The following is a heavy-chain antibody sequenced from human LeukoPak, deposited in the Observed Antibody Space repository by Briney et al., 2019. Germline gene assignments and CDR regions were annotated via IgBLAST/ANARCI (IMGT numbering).Heavy chain of an antibody. CDR1: GFTFDDYG. V-gene: IGHV3-20*04. CDR3: AREPRLRGLYDILTGYYSVNWFDP. D-gene: IGHD3-9*01. CDR2: INWNGGST. J-gene: IGHJ5*02. Sequence: PGGSLRLSCAASGFTFDDYGMSWVRHAPGKGLEWVSGINWNGGSTGYADSVKGRFTISRDNAKNSLYLQMNSLRAEDTALYYCAREPRLRGLYDILTGYYSVNWFDPWGQGTLVTVSS.